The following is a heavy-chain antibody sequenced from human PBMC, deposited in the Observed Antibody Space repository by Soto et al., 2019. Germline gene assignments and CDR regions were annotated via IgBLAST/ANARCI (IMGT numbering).Heavy chain of an antibody. Sequence: GESLKISCKGCGYRFTIYWVGWVRQMPGKGLEWMGIIYPGDSDTRYSPSFQGQVTISADKSISTAYLQWSSLKASDTAMYYCARLMTTSFSSGYFDYWGQGTLVTVSS. J-gene: IGHJ4*02. CDR1: GYRFTIYW. CDR3: ARLMTTSFSSGYFDY. CDR2: IYPGDSDT. D-gene: IGHD4-17*01. V-gene: IGHV5-51*01.